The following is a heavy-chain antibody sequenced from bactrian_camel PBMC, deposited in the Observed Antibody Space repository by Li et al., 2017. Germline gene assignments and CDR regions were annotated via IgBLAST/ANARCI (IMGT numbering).Heavy chain of an antibody. D-gene: IGHD2*01. V-gene: IGHV3S28*01. CDR3: TSSKDQTYCGLSLSPTY. CDR1: GFTFSSYD. J-gene: IGHJ4*01. Sequence: PLVESGGGLVQPGGSLRLSCAASGFTFSSYDMSWVRQAPGKGLEWVSSIYTGGGSTYYADSVKGRFTISKDNAKNTLYLQMNSLKPEDTARYYCTSSKDQTYCGLSLSPTYWGQGTQVTVS. CDR2: IYTGGGST.